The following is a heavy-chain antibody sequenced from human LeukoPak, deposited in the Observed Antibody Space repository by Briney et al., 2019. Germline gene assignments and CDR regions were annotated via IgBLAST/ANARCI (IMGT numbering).Heavy chain of an antibody. CDR1: GITFSSYA. D-gene: IGHD6-19*01. CDR3: ARAPRIAVAGTWYYYYGMDV. Sequence: GGSLRLSCAASGITFSSYALSWVRQAPGKGLECVSAISGSGGSTYSADSLKGRFTISRDNSKNTLYLQINSLRADDSALYYCARAPRIAVAGTWYYYYGMDVWGQGTTVTVSS. J-gene: IGHJ6*02. CDR2: ISGSGGST. V-gene: IGHV3-23*01.